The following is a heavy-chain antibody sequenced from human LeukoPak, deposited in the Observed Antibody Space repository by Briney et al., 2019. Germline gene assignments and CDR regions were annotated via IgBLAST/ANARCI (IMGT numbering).Heavy chain of an antibody. Sequence: PGGSLRLSCAASGFTVSSNYMSWVRQAPGKGLEWVSVIYSGGSTYYADSVKGRFTISRDNSKNTLYLQMNSLRAEDTAVYYCARALSLYYYGSGSYSDAFDIWGQGTMVTVSS. J-gene: IGHJ3*02. CDR2: IYSGGST. V-gene: IGHV3-53*01. CDR1: GFTVSSNY. CDR3: ARALSLYYYGSGSYSDAFDI. D-gene: IGHD3-10*01.